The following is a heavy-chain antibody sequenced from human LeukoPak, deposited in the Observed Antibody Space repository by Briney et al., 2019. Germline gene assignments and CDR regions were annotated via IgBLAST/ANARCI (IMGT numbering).Heavy chain of an antibody. CDR3: TAASDTYPLVDY. J-gene: IGHJ4*02. CDR1: GYSISSGYF. V-gene: IGHV4-38-2*02. Sequence: SETLSLTYTVSGYSISSGYFWGWIRQSPGKGLEWIGSMFHVGNTFYNPSLKSRLTISLDTSKNQFSLKLSSVTAADTALYYCTAASDTYPLVDYWGQGTLVTVSS. D-gene: IGHD2-21*02. CDR2: MFHVGNT.